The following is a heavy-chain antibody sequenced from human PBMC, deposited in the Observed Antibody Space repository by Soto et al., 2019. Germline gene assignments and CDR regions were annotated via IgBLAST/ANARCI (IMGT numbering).Heavy chain of an antibody. CDR1: GFTFSNAW. Sequence: GGSLRLSCAASGFTFSNAWMTWVRQAPGKGLEWVSGITGNGGSTYYADPVKGRFTISRDNSRNTLYLQMNSLRAEDTAIYYCAKDQFSSGWYNDYYYGMDVWGQGTTVTVSS. CDR2: ITGNGGST. D-gene: IGHD6-19*01. J-gene: IGHJ6*02. CDR3: AKDQFSSGWYNDYYYGMDV. V-gene: IGHV3-23*01.